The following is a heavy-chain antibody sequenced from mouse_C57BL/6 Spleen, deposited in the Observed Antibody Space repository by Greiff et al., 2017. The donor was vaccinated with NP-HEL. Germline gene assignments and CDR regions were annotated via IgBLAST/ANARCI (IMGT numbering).Heavy chain of an antibody. J-gene: IGHJ2*01. CDR1: GYTFTDYY. D-gene: IGHD1-1*01. CDR2: INPYNGGT. CDR3: AREGSYLDY. V-gene: IGHV1-19*01. Sequence: EVQLQQSGPVLVKPGASVKMSCKASGYTFTDYYMNWVKQSHGKSLEWIGVINPYNGGTSYNQKFKGKATLTVDKSSSTAYMELNSLTSEDSAVYYCAREGSYLDYWGQGTTLTVSS.